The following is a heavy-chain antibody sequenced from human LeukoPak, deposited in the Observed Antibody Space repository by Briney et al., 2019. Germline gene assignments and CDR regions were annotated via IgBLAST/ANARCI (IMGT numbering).Heavy chain of an antibody. D-gene: IGHD3-22*01. Sequence: SETLSLTCTVSGGSISSYYWSWIRQPPGKGLEWIGYIYYSGSTNYNPSLESRVTISVDTSKNQFSLKLSSVTAADTAVYYCVRGEDYDSSGYYDWYFDLWGRGTLVTVSS. CDR2: IYYSGST. V-gene: IGHV4-59*01. CDR1: GGSISSYY. CDR3: VRGEDYDSSGYYDWYFDL. J-gene: IGHJ2*01.